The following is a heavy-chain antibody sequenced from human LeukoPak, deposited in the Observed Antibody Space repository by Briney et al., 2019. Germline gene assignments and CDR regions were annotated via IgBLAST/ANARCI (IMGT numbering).Heavy chain of an antibody. Sequence: KTGGSLRLSCAASGFTFSSYAMSWVRQAPGKGLEWVSAISGSGGSTYYADSVKGRFTISRDNSKNTLYLQMNSLRAEDTAVYYCAKDLWIAVAGPVDYWGQGTLVTVSS. CDR3: AKDLWIAVAGPVDY. CDR1: GFTFSSYA. V-gene: IGHV3-23*01. J-gene: IGHJ4*02. CDR2: ISGSGGST. D-gene: IGHD6-19*01.